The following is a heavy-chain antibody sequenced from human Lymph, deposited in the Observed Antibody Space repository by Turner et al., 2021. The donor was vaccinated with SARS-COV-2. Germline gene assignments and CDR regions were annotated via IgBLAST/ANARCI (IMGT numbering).Heavy chain of an antibody. J-gene: IGHJ4*02. Sequence: EVQLLVSGGGLVQPGGSLILSCASSGFTFSSYAMSWVRQAPGKGLEWVSAMRGSGGTTYYADSVKGRFTISRDNSKNTLYLQMNSLRAEDTAVYYCAKVPNWYVLSAVDYWGQGTLVTVSS. D-gene: IGHD1-1*01. CDR3: AKVPNWYVLSAVDY. CDR1: GFTFSSYA. V-gene: IGHV3-23*01. CDR2: MRGSGGTT.